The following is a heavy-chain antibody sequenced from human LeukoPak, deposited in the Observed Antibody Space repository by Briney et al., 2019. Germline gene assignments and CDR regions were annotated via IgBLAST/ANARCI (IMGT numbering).Heavy chain of an antibody. Sequence: GASVKVSCKASGYTFTGYYIHWVRQAPGQGLEWMGWINPTSGGTIYAQKFQGRVTMTRDTSITTAYMELSSLRSDDTAVYYCARDGAIAAPPPGMDVWGQGTTVTVSS. D-gene: IGHD6-6*01. CDR1: GYTFTGYY. CDR3: ARDGAIAAPPPGMDV. CDR2: INPTSGGT. J-gene: IGHJ6*02. V-gene: IGHV1-2*02.